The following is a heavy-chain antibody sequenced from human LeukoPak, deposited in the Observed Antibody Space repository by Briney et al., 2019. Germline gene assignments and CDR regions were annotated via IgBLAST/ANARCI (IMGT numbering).Heavy chain of an antibody. V-gene: IGHV4-39*07. CDR3: ATTVTTVDYYYYYMDV. J-gene: IGHJ6*03. Sequence: SETLSLTCTVSGGSISSSSYYWGWIRQPPGKGLEWIGSIYYSGSTYYNPSLKSRVTISVDTSKNQFSLKLSSVTAADTAVYYCATTVTTVDYYYYYMDVWGKGTTVTVSS. CDR2: IYYSGST. CDR1: GGSISSSSYY. D-gene: IGHD4-11*01.